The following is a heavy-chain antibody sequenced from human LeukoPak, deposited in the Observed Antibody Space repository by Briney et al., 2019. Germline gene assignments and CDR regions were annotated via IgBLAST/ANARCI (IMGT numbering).Heavy chain of an antibody. J-gene: IGHJ6*03. D-gene: IGHD4-17*01. CDR3: AGVNDGDRYYYYYYMDV. CDR2: INHSGST. Sequence: PSETLSLTCAVYGGSFSGYYWSWLRQPPGKGLEWLGEINHSGSTNYNPSLKSRVTISVDTSKNQFSLKLSSVTAADTAVYYCAGVNDGDRYYYYYYMDVWGKGTTVTVSS. CDR1: GGSFSGYY. V-gene: IGHV4-34*01.